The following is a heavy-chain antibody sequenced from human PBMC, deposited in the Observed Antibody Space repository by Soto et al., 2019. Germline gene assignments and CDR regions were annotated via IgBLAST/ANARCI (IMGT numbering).Heavy chain of an antibody. Sequence: ASVKVSCKASGYTFTNYHIHWVRQVPGQGLEWMGIINPGGYSTSYAQKFQGRVTVTRDSSTSTVDMELSSLRSEDTAVYYCATDGGSGTYYVDYWGQGIQVTVSS. J-gene: IGHJ4*02. CDR3: ATDGGSGTYYVDY. CDR1: GYTFTNYH. V-gene: IGHV1-46*01. CDR2: INPGGYST. D-gene: IGHD3-10*01.